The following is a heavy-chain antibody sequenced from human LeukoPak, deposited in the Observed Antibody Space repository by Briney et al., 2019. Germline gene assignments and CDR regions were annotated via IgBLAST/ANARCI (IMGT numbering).Heavy chain of an antibody. CDR2: IYSGGST. CDR1: GFTVSSNY. V-gene: IGHV3-53*01. CDR3: AGSVLLWLTLDY. Sequence: GGSLRLSCAASGFTVSSNYMSWVRQAPGKGLEWVSVIYSGGSTYYADSVKGRFTISRDNSKNTLYLQMNSLRAEDTAVYYCAGSVLLWLTLDYWGQGTLVTVSS. D-gene: IGHD3-10*01. J-gene: IGHJ4*02.